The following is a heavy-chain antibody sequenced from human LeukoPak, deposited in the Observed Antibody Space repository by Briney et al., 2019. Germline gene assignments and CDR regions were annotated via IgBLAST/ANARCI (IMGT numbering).Heavy chain of an antibody. D-gene: IGHD1-26*01. J-gene: IGHJ4*02. CDR2: IYYSGST. CDR1: GGSISSSSYY. Sequence: SETLSLTCTVSGGSISSSSYYWGWIRQPPGKGLEWIGSIYYSGSTYYNPSLKSRVTISVDTSKNQFSLKLSSVTAADTAVYYCARQGAIGNSGSYPGPDFDYWGQGTLVTVSS. V-gene: IGHV4-39*07. CDR3: ARQGAIGNSGSYPGPDFDY.